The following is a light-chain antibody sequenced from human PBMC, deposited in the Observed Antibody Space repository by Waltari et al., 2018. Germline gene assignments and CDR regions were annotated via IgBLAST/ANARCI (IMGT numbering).Light chain of an antibody. V-gene: IGKV3-11*01. CDR3: QQRDSWPLT. Sequence: EMVLTQSPVILSLSPGERAALSCSASQNIGSQLAWYQQRTGQAPRLLIDDVSNRVTGIPARFSGSGSGTDFTLTISRLAPEDAAVYYCQQRDSWPLTFGGGTKVEI. J-gene: IGKJ4*01. CDR2: DVS. CDR1: QNIGSQ.